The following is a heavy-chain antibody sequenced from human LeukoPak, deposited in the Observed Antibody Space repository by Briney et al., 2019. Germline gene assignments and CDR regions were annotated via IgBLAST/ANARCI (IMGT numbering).Heavy chain of an antibody. CDR3: ANDYSNDF. Sequence: GGSLRLSCAASGXTFSSYSMNWVPLAPGKGLEWVSYISSGSSTIYYADSVKGRFTISRDNAKNSLYLQMNSLRDEDTAVYYCANDYSNDFWGQGTLVTVSS. J-gene: IGHJ4*02. CDR2: ISSGSSTI. D-gene: IGHD4-11*01. CDR1: GXTFSSYS. V-gene: IGHV3-48*02.